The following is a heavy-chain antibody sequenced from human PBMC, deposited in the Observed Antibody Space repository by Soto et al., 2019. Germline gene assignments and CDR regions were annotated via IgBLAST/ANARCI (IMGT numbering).Heavy chain of an antibody. CDR1: GYTFTSYG. J-gene: IGHJ6*02. CDR3: ARGDCSSTSCYALGMDV. CDR2: ISAYNGNT. Sequence: RASVKVSCKASGYTFTSYGISWVRQAPGQGLEWMGWISAYNGNTNYAQKLQGRVTMTTDTSTSTAYMELRSLRSDDTAVYYCARGDCSSTSCYALGMDVWGQGTTVTVSS. D-gene: IGHD2-2*01. V-gene: IGHV1-18*04.